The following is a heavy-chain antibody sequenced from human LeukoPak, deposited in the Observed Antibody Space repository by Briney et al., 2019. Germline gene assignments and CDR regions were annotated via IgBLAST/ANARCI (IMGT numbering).Heavy chain of an antibody. CDR1: GFTFSNHW. V-gene: IGHV3-74*01. J-gene: IGHJ4*02. D-gene: IGHD3-22*01. Sequence: PGGSLRLSCEASGFTFSNHWMHWVRQAPGKGLVWVSVISKDGSTSIYADSVRGRLTISRDNAKNTLYLQMNSLRVEDTSVYYCARDYYMGIVGQWGQGTRVTVSS. CDR2: ISKDGSTS. CDR3: ARDYYMGIVGQ.